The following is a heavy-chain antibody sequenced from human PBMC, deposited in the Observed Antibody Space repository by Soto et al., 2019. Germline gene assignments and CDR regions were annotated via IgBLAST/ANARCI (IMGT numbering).Heavy chain of an antibody. CDR2: ISGSGGST. V-gene: IGHV3-23*01. J-gene: IGHJ4*02. D-gene: IGHD3-3*01. Sequence: XGSMRHSCAASGFTFSSYAMSWVRQAPGKGLEWVSAISGSGGSTYYADSVKGRFTISRDNSKNTLYLQMNSLRAEDTAVYYCAKESGFLEWLLRYFDYWGQGTLVTVSS. CDR1: GFTFSSYA. CDR3: AKESGFLEWLLRYFDY.